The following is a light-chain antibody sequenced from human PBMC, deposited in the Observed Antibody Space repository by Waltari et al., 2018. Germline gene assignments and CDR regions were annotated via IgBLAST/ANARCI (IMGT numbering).Light chain of an antibody. CDR3: QQYNDYSGT. CDR1: QNIDIW. V-gene: IGKV1-5*03. J-gene: IGKJ1*01. Sequence: DVQMTQFPSNLSASVGDRVTITCRARQNIDIWLAWHQQKPGKAPKLLIYKASNLVSGVSSRFSGSGSGTEFTLTIDNLQPDDFATYYCQQYNDYSGTFGQGTKVEVQ. CDR2: KAS.